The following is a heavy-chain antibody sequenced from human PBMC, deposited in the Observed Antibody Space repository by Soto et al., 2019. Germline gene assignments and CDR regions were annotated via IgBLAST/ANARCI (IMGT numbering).Heavy chain of an antibody. CDR2: ISHDGNDK. CDR3: ARVVGYSGYPDY. D-gene: IGHD5-12*01. Sequence: GGSLRLSCAASGFTFSSYTMHWVRQTPGKGLERVAVISHDGNDKYYADSVKGRFTISRDNSKNTLYLQMNSLRAEDTAVYYCARVVGYSGYPDYWGQGTLVTVSS. J-gene: IGHJ4*02. V-gene: IGHV3-30*04. CDR1: GFTFSSYT.